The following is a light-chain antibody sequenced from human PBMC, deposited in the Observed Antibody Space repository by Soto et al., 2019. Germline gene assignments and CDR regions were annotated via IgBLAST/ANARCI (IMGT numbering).Light chain of an antibody. CDR1: QSISSW. Sequence: DIQMTQSPSTLAASLGDRVTITCGASQSISSWLAWYQQKPGKAPKLLIYDASSLESGVPSRFRGSGSGTEFTLTISSLQPDDFETYYCQQYNSYSWTFGQGTKVDIK. J-gene: IGKJ1*01. CDR3: QQYNSYSWT. CDR2: DAS. V-gene: IGKV1-5*01.